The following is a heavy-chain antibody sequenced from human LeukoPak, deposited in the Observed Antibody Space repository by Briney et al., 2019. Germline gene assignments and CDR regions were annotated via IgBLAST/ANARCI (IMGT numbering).Heavy chain of an antibody. CDR3: ARQQQQLWYD. CDR1: GFTFSNAW. J-gene: IGHJ4*02. D-gene: IGHD5-18*01. CDR2: ISSSAGTT. Sequence: LPGGSPRLSCAASGFTFSNAWMSWVRQAPGKGLEWVSYISSSAGTTYYADSVKGRFTISRDNAKNSLYLQMNSLRAEDTAVYFCARQQQQLWYDWGQGTLVTVSS. V-gene: IGHV3-48*04.